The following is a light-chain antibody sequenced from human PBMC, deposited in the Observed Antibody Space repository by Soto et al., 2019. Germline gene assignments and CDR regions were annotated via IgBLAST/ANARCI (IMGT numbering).Light chain of an antibody. CDR2: DVN. CDR3: ASYTRTTTLV. V-gene: IGLV2-14*01. Sequence: QSVLTQPASVSGSPGQSITISCTGTISDIGGYNFISWYQHHPGKAPKLVIYDVNNQPSGISYRFSGSKSGNTASLTISGLQAEDEADYYCASYTRTTTLVFGGGTKVTVL. CDR1: ISDIGGYNF. J-gene: IGLJ2*01.